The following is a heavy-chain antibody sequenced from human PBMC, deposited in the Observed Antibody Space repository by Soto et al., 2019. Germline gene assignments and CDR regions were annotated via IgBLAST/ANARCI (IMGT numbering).Heavy chain of an antibody. J-gene: IGHJ4*02. V-gene: IGHV4-59*01. CDR2: IYYSGST. D-gene: IGHD1-26*01. CDR3: ARQVGAATRGYFDC. Sequence: SETLSLTCTVSGGSISSYYWSWIRQPPRKGLEWIGYIYYSGSTNYNPSLKSRVTISVDTSKNQFSLKLSSVTAADTAVYYCARQVGAATRGYFDCRGQGTRVTVSS. CDR1: GGSISSYY.